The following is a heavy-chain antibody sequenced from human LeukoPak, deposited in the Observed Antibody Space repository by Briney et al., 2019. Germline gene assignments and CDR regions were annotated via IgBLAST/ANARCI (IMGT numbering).Heavy chain of an antibody. J-gene: IGHJ3*02. V-gene: IGHV1-69*04. CDR3: ARTYSSSWYGGDAFDI. CDR2: IIPILGIA. Sequence: ASVKVSCKASGGTFSSYAISWVRQAPGQGLEWMGRIIPILGIANYAQKLQGRVTMTTDTSTSTAYTELRSLRSDDTAVYYCARTYSSSWYGGDAFDIWGQGTMVTVSS. D-gene: IGHD6-13*01. CDR1: GGTFSSYA.